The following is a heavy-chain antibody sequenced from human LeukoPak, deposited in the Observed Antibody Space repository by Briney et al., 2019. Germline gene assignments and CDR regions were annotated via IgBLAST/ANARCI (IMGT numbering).Heavy chain of an antibody. D-gene: IGHD2-2*01. V-gene: IGHV4-31*03. CDR1: GGSISSGDYY. J-gene: IGHJ6*02. CDR2: IYYSGST. Sequence: SETLSLTCTVSGGSISSGDYYWSWIRQHPGKGLEWIGYIYYSGSTYYNPSLKGRVTISVDTSKNQFYLKLSSVTAADTAVYYCASQTSDLGHDYYYGMDVWGQGTTVTVSS. CDR3: ASQTSDLGHDYYYGMDV.